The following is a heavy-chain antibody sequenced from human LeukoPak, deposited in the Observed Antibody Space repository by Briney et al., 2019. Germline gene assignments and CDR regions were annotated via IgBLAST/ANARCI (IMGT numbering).Heavy chain of an antibody. J-gene: IGHJ4*02. Sequence: GGSLRLSCAASGFTFTTYAMSWVRQAPGKGLEWVSAISGSGGSTYYADSVKGRFTISRDNSKNTPYLQMNSLRAEDTAVYYCARRCYDSSGFDYWGQGTLVTVSS. CDR2: ISGSGGST. D-gene: IGHD3-22*01. CDR1: GFTFTTYA. V-gene: IGHV3-23*01. CDR3: ARRCYDSSGFDY.